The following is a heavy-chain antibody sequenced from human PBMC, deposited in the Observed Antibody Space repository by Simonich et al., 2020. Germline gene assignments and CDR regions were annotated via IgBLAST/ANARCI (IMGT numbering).Heavy chain of an antibody. J-gene: IGHJ3*02. CDR1: GFTFSSYA. Sequence: QVQLVESGGGVVQPGRSLRLSCAASGFTFSSYAMHWVRQAPGKGEGWGEVIAYDGSNKYYADSVKGRFTISRDNSKNTLYLQMNSLRAEDTAVYYCAREGLLLDAFDIWGQGTMVTVSS. D-gene: IGHD2-15*01. CDR2: IAYDGSNK. CDR3: AREGLLLDAFDI. V-gene: IGHV3-30*07.